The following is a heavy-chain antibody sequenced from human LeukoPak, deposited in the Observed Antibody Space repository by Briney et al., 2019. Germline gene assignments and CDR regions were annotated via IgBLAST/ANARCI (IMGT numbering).Heavy chain of an antibody. CDR3: AKDWVVRGVISY. D-gene: IGHD3-10*01. CDR2: ISGSGGTT. Sequence: PGGSLRLSCAASGFTFSSYAMSWVRQAPGKGLEWVSAISGSGGTTYYADSVKGRFTISRDNSKNTLYLQMNSLRAEDTAVYYCAKDWVVRGVISYWGQGTLVTVSS. J-gene: IGHJ4*02. CDR1: GFTFSSYA. V-gene: IGHV3-23*01.